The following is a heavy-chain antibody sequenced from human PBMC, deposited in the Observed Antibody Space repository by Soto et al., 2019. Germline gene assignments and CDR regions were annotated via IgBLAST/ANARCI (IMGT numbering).Heavy chain of an antibody. CDR1: GGSINTVNYY. CDR3: TRGPSAETVDY. CDR2: IYNGGTT. Sequence: SQTLSLTCTGSGGSINTVNYYGSWIRQPPDKGLEWIGHIYNGGTTYNNPSLGSRVTISVDTSKNQFSLDLSSVIAADASIYYCTRGPSAETVDYWGPGTLLTVSS. J-gene: IGHJ4*02. V-gene: IGHV4-30-4*01.